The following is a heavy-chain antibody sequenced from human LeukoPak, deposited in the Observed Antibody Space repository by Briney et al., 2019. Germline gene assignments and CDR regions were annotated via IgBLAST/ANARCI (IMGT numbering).Heavy chain of an antibody. CDR2: IKQDGTEK. CDR1: GFTFSNFW. CDR3: ATETRASHD. Sequence: GGSLRLSCAASGFTFSNFWMTWLRQAPGKGLECVANIKQDGTEKYYVDSVKGRFTISRDNAKNSLYLQMNTLRADDTAVYYCATETRASHDWGRGTLVTVSS. V-gene: IGHV3-7*04. J-gene: IGHJ4*02.